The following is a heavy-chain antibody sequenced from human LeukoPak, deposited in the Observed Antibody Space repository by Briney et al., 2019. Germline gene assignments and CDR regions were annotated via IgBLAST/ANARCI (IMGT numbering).Heavy chain of an antibody. D-gene: IGHD2/OR15-2a*01. CDR3: ATWAFYHNLDV. CDR2: IKADGSGT. V-gene: IGHV3-43*02. J-gene: IGHJ6*02. CDR1: GFTIGPYA. Sequence: GGSLRLSCAASGFTIGPYAMYWVRQGPGRGLEWVSVIKADGSGTFYADSVRGRFTTSRDNSKNSLYLQMTSLTSEDTALYYCATWAFYHNLDVWGQGTTVIVSS.